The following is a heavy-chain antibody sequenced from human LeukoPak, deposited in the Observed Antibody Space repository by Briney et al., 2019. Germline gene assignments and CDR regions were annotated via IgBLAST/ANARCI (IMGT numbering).Heavy chain of an antibody. D-gene: IGHD6-19*01. V-gene: IGHV1-8*01. CDR3: AREWLVLEDYYYYYMNV. Sequence: GASVKVSCKASGYTFTSYDINWVRQATGQGLEWMGWMNPNSGNTGYAQKFQGRVTMTRNTSISTAYMELSSLRSEDTAVYYCAREWLVLEDYYYYYMNVWGKGTTVTISS. CDR1: GYTFTSYD. J-gene: IGHJ6*03. CDR2: MNPNSGNT.